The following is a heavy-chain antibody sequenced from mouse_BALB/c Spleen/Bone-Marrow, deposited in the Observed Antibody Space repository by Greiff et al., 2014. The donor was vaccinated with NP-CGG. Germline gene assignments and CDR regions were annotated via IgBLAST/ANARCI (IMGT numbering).Heavy chain of an antibody. CDR2: ISSGGGST. J-gene: IGHJ2*01. CDR1: GFAFSSYD. V-gene: IGHV5-12-1*01. CDR3: AREVLRDYFDY. D-gene: IGHD1-1*01. Sequence: EVQVVESGGGLVKPGGSLKLSCAASGFAFSSYDMSWVRQTPGKRLEWVAYISSGGGSTYYPDTVKGRFTISRDNAKNTLYLQMSSLKSEDTAMYYCAREVLRDYFDYWGQGTTLTVSS.